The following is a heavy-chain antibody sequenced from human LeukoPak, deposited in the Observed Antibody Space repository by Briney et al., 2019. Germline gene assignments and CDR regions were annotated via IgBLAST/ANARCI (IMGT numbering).Heavy chain of an antibody. Sequence: PGGSLRLSCTASGFTFNSYWMQWFRQAPGKGLEWVSSISSSSSYIYYADSVKGRFTISRDNAKNSLYLQMNSLRAEDTAVYYCASAPSVGGMDVWGQGTTVTVSS. CDR3: ASAPSVGGMDV. CDR1: GFTFNSYW. CDR2: ISSSSSYI. J-gene: IGHJ6*02. V-gene: IGHV3-21*01.